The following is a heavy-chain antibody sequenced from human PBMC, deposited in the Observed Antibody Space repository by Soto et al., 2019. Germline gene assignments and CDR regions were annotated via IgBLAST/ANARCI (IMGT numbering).Heavy chain of an antibody. CDR1: GYSFTSYW. CDR3: ARQSAVRGVTSLYNWFDP. D-gene: IGHD3-10*01. J-gene: IGHJ5*02. Sequence: GESLKISCKGSGYSFTSYWIGWVRQMPGKGLEWMGIIYPGDSDTRYSPSFQGQVTISADKSISTAYLQWSSLKASDTAMYYCARQSAVRGVTSLYNWFDPWGQGTLVTVS. CDR2: IYPGDSDT. V-gene: IGHV5-51*01.